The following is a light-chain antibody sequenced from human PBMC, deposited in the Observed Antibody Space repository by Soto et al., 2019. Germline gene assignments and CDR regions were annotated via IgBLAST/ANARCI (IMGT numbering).Light chain of an antibody. CDR2: DSS. CDR1: QDISTS. J-gene: IGKJ2*01. CDR3: QQYDNIPYT. V-gene: IGKV1-33*01. Sequence: DIQMTQSPSSLSASVGDRVTITCQASQDISTSLHWFQQKPGKAPILLIYDSSNLDIGVPSRFSGSASGTDFTFTISSLQPEDIATYYCQQYDNIPYTFGLGTKLEIK.